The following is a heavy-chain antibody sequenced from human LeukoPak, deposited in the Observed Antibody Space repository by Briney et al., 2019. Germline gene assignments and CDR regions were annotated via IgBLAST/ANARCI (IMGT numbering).Heavy chain of an antibody. Sequence: PGGSLRLSCAASGFTFSSYAMSWVRQAPGKGLEWVSAISGSGGSTYYADSVKGRFTISRDNSKNTLYLQMNSLRAEDTAVYNCAKMNARYCSGGSCYFSYFDYWGQGTLVTVSS. CDR1: GFTFSSYA. V-gene: IGHV3-23*01. CDR2: ISGSGGST. CDR3: AKMNARYCSGGSCYFSYFDY. J-gene: IGHJ4*02. D-gene: IGHD2-15*01.